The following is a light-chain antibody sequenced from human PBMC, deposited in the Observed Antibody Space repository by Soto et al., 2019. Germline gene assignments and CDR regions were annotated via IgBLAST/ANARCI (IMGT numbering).Light chain of an antibody. Sequence: EIVLTQSPGTLSLSPGEGATLSCMASQSLSNNFDLAWYQQKPGHAPRILIYGASSRATGIPDRFSGSGSGTDFTLTIRRLETEDFSVYHCQQYGSSGTFGQGTKVDIK. V-gene: IGKV3-20*01. CDR3: QQYGSSGT. CDR1: QSLSNNFD. CDR2: GAS. J-gene: IGKJ1*01.